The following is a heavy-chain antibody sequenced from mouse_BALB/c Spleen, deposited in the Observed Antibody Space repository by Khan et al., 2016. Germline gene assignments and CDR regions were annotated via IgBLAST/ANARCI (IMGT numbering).Heavy chain of an antibody. J-gene: IGHJ2*01. D-gene: IGHD1-1*02. CDR1: GYTFTSYW. CDR2: IYPGDGDT. Sequence: QVQLQQSGAELARPGASVKLSCKASGYTFTSYWMQWVKQRPGQGLEWIGAIYPGDGDTRYTQKFKGKATLTADKSSSTAYMQLSSLASEASAVYYGARCGRGYYFDSWGQGTTLTVSS. V-gene: IGHV1-87*01. CDR3: ARCGRGYYFDS.